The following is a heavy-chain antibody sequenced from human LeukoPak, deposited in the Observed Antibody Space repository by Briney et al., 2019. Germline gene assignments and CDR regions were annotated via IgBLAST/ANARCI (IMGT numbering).Heavy chain of an antibody. CDR2: ISGSGGST. J-gene: IGHJ4*02. CDR3: ARDHGGSGYVLDY. Sequence: SGGSLRLSCAASGFTFSSYAMSWVRQAPGKGLEWVSAISGSGGSTYYADSVKGRFTISRDNAKNSLYLQMNSLRDEDTAVYYCARDHGGSGYVLDYWGQGTLVTVSS. V-gene: IGHV3-23*01. CDR1: GFTFSSYA. D-gene: IGHD5-12*01.